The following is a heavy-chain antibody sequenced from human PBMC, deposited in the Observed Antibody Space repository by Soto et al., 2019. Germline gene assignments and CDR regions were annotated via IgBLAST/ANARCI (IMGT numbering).Heavy chain of an antibody. D-gene: IGHD3-9*01. CDR3: AGAWLRYFDWLSRFDP. CDR2: INHSGST. V-gene: IGHV4-34*01. J-gene: IGHJ5*02. CDR1: GGSFSGYY. Sequence: PSETLSLTCAVYGGSFSGYYWSWIRQPPGKGLEWIGEINHSGSTNYNPSLKSRVTISVDTSKNQFSLKLSSVTAADTAVYYCAGAWLRYFDWLSRFDPWGQGTLVTVSS.